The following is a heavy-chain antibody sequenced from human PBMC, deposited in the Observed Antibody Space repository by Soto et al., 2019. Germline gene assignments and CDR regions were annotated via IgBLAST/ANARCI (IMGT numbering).Heavy chain of an antibody. CDR1: GFTFSTYA. J-gene: IGHJ4*02. V-gene: IGHV3-30-3*01. CDR2: ISFDGSNK. CDR3: ARDRDLDTAMVFSGVSTNDY. Sequence: QVQLVESGGGVVQPGRSLRLSCAASGFTFSTYAMHWVRQAPGKGLEWVAVISFDGSNKYYADSVKGRFTISRDNSKNTLYLQMNSLRAEDTAVYYCARDRDLDTAMVFSGVSTNDYWGQGTLVTVSS. D-gene: IGHD5-18*01.